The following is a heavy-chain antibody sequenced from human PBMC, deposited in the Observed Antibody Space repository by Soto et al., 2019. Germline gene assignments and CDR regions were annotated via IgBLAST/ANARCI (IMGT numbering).Heavy chain of an antibody. CDR3: ATKIWEGYCSSTSCYHFDY. V-gene: IGHV4-61*01. D-gene: IGHD2-2*01. CDR1: GGSVSSGIYY. J-gene: IGHJ4*02. Sequence: SETLSLTCTVSGGSVSSGIYYWSWIRHPPGNGLEWIGYIYYIGSTNYNPSLKSRVTISVDTSKNQFSLKLSSVTAADTAVYYCATKIWEGYCSSTSCYHFDYWGEGPMVPVSS. CDR2: IYYIGST.